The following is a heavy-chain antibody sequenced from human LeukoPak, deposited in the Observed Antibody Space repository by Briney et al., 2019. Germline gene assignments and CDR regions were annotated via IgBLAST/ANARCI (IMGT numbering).Heavy chain of an antibody. V-gene: IGHV4-39*01. CDR2: IYDGGST. J-gene: IGHJ5*02. CDR1: GGSISSSSYY. Sequence: SETLSLTCTVSGGSISSSSYYWGWSRQPPGKGVEWIESIYDGGSTYYNPSLKSRITIYVDTTKNQFSLKLSSVTAADTPVYYCARPANYGSGSYYQTWFDPWGQGTLVPVSS. CDR3: ARPANYGSGSYYQTWFDP. D-gene: IGHD3-10*01.